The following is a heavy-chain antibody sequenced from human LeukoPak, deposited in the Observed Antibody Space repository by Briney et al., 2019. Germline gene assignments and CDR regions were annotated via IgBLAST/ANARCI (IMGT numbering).Heavy chain of an antibody. CDR2: IYSGGST. CDR3: ARVLDGDRRAFDI. J-gene: IGHJ3*02. D-gene: IGHD3-10*01. V-gene: IGHV3-66*01. Sequence: GGSLRLSCAASGFTVSSNYMSWVRQAPGKGLEWVSVIYSGGSTYYADSVKGRFTISRDNSKNTLYLQMNSLRAEDTAVYYCARVLDGDRRAFDIWGQGTMVTVSS. CDR1: GFTVSSNY.